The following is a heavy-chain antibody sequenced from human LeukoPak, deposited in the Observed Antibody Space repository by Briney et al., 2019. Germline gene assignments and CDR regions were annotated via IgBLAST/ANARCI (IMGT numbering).Heavy chain of an antibody. CDR2: IYYSGST. CDR1: GGSISSGDYY. Sequence: PSETLSLTCTVSGGSISSGDYYWSWIRQPPGKGLEWIGYIYYSGSTYYNPSLKSRVTISVDTSKNQFSLKLSSVTAADTAVYYCARAAYDFWSGYYKGAFDIWGQGTMVTVSS. D-gene: IGHD3-3*01. V-gene: IGHV4-30-4*01. CDR3: ARAAYDFWSGYYKGAFDI. J-gene: IGHJ3*02.